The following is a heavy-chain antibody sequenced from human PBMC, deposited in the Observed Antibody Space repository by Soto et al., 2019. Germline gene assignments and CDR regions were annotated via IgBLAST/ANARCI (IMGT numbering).Heavy chain of an antibody. Sequence: QVKLQESGPGLVKPSETLSLTCTVSGGSISSGPYYWTWIRQHPGKGLEWMGYIHYSGATHWNPSLRSRLTMSVDMSKTKFSLTLRSVTAADTAVYFCARDDSAANAGWFDPWGQGILVTVSS. CDR3: ARDDSAANAGWFDP. D-gene: IGHD2-15*01. CDR2: IHYSGAT. J-gene: IGHJ5*02. V-gene: IGHV4-31*03. CDR1: GGSISSGPYY.